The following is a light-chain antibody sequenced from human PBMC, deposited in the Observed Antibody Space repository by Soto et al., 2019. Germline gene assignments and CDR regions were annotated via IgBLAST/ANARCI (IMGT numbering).Light chain of an antibody. Sequence: EIVMTQSPATLSVSPGESATLSCRASQSISSELAWYQQKPGQPPRLLIYGASTRATGVPARFTGSGSGSDFTLTISGLQSEDFAVYYCQHCHNLPLTFGQGTRLEI. CDR1: QSISSE. V-gene: IGKV3-15*01. J-gene: IGKJ2*01. CDR2: GAS. CDR3: QHCHNLPLT.